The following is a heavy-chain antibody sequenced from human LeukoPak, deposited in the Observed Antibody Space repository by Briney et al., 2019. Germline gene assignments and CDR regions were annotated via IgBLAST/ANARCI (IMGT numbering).Heavy chain of an antibody. CDR3: AKDLEWFGELFGFDP. CDR2: IRYDGSNK. V-gene: IGHV3-30*02. J-gene: IGHJ5*02. Sequence: PGGSLRLSCAASGITLSSYGMHWVRQAPGKGLEWVAFIRYDGSNKYYADSVRGRFTISRDNSKNTLYLQMNSLRAEDTAVYYCAKDLEWFGELFGFDPWGQGTPVTVSS. D-gene: IGHD3-10*01. CDR1: GITLSSYG.